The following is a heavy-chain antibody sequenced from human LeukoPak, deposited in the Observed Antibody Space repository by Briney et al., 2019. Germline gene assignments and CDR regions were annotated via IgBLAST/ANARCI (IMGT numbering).Heavy chain of an antibody. CDR3: ARGPEDYYESSGYFYW. CDR1: GFTFNSYE. CDR2: ISSSGGAI. Sequence: GGSLRLSCAASGFTFNSYEMNWVRQAPGKGLEWVSYISSSGGAIYYADSVKGRFTISRDNAKNSLYLQMNRLRGEDTAVYYCARGPEDYYESSGYFYWWGQGTLVTVSS. V-gene: IGHV3-48*03. J-gene: IGHJ4*02. D-gene: IGHD3-22*01.